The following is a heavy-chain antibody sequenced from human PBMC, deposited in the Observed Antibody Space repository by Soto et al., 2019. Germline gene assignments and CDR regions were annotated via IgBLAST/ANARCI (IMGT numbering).Heavy chain of an antibody. CDR1: GFTFSNAW. Sequence: EVQLVESGGGLVKPGGSLRLSCAASGFTFSNAWMNWVRQAPGKGLEWVGRIKSKTDGGTTDDAAPVKGRFTISRADPQTTLYLQMISLKTEDTAVYYWTTGGSSYGMDVWGQGTTVTVSS. V-gene: IGHV3-15*07. CDR2: IKSKTDGGTT. J-gene: IGHJ6*02. CDR3: TTGGSSYGMDV. D-gene: IGHD6-13*01.